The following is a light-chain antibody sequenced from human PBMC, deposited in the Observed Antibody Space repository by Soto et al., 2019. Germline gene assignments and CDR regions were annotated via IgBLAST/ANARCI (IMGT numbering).Light chain of an antibody. J-gene: IGKJ1*01. CDR1: QSIHNY. V-gene: IGKV1-39*01. CDR2: AAS. Sequence: DIQVTQSQSSLSASVGDRVTITCRASQSIHNYLNWYQQKPGKAPKLLIYAASTLQRGVPSRFSGSDSGTHFTLTISSLQPEDFATYYCQQSYTTPQTFGQGTKVDIK. CDR3: QQSYTTPQT.